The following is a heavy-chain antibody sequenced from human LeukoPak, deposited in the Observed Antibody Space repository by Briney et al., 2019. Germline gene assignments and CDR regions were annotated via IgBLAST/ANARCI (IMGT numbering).Heavy chain of an antibody. CDR3: ARATYYYGSGNWFDP. CDR2: INHSGST. CDR1: GGSFSGYY. V-gene: IGHV4-34*01. D-gene: IGHD3-10*01. J-gene: IGHJ5*02. Sequence: SETLSLTCAVYGGSFSGYYWSWIRQPPGKGLEWIGEINHSGSTNYNPSLKSRVTISVDTSKNQFSLKLSSVTAADTAVYYCARATYYYGSGNWFDPWGQGTLVTVSS.